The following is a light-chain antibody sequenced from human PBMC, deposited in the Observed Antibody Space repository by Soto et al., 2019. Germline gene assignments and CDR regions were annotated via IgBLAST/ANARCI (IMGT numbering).Light chain of an antibody. CDR1: QDISNY. CDR3: QQYNILPS. J-gene: IGKJ4*01. Sequence: DIQMTQSPSSLSASIGDRVTITCRASQDISNYLNWYQQKPGKAPQLLIYDASNLQTGAPSRFSGSGSGTDFTLTISSLQSEDIATYYCQQYNILPSFGGGTKVEIK. CDR2: DAS. V-gene: IGKV1-33*01.